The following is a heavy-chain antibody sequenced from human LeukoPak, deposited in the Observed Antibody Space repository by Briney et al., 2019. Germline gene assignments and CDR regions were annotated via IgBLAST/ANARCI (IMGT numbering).Heavy chain of an antibody. D-gene: IGHD2-15*01. CDR1: GYDFANFW. CDR3: ATQGTLTPHNAFDV. CDR2: IYPGDSDT. J-gene: IGHJ3*01. Sequence: GESLKISCQASGYDFANFWIGWVRQMPGKGLDWMGIIYPGDSDTRYSPSSQGQVTTSADKSISTAYLQWTSLKASDTAMYYCATQGTLTPHNAFDVWGQGTMVTVSS. V-gene: IGHV5-51*01.